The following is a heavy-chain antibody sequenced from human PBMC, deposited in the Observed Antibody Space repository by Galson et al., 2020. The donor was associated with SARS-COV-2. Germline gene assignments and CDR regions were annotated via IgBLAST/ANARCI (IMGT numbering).Heavy chain of an antibody. Sequence: SETLSLTCTVSTDSISNFLWTWIRQPPGKGLEWIGDIHYSGRSNYNPSLKSRVTMSLDTSMKHFSLKLRSVTVADTAVFYCARGAGMMSSGKYFDLWGRGTLVTVCS. D-gene: IGHD1-26*01. CDR1: TDSISNFL. V-gene: IGHV4-59*08. CDR3: ARGAGMMSSGKYFDL. CDR2: IHYSGRS. J-gene: IGHJ2*01.